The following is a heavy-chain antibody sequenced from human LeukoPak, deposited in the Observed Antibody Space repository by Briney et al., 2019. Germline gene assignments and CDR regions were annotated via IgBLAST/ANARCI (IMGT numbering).Heavy chain of an antibody. J-gene: IGHJ6*04. Sequence: GGSLRLSCAASGFTFSNAWVSWVRQAPGKGLEWVGRIKSKTDGGTTDYAAPVKGRFTISRDDSKNTLYLQMNSPKTEDTAVYYCTTDRLIVVVPAALYGMDVWGKGTTVTVSS. CDR2: IKSKTDGGTT. CDR1: GFTFSNAW. CDR3: TTDRLIVVVPAALYGMDV. D-gene: IGHD2-2*01. V-gene: IGHV3-15*01.